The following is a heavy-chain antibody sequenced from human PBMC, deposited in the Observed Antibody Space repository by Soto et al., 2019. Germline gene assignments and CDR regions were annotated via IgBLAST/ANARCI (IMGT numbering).Heavy chain of an antibody. V-gene: IGHV1-24*01. Sequence: QVELVQSGAEVKKPGASVKVSCKVSGYTLTELSMHWDRQAPGKGLEWMGVFDAEDGAASYAQNFQGRVTMTVDTSTDTAYMEVTSLRSEDTAVYYCATDLFPDYADAWVTFRPADYWGQGTQVTVSS. CDR1: GYTLTELS. J-gene: IGHJ4*02. CDR3: ATDLFPDYADAWVTFRPADY. CDR2: FDAEDGAA. D-gene: IGHD3-16*02.